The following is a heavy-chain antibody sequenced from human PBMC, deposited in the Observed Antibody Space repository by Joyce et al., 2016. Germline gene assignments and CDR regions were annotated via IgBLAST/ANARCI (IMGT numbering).Heavy chain of an antibody. CDR3: AKSRGQSYVGWDFDF. CDR2: MSIDGSNK. J-gene: IGHJ4*02. CDR1: GFSLVNYA. Sequence: QVQLVESGGGVVQPGKSLRLSCSASGFSLVNYATHWVRQAPGKGVGWVAVMSIDGSNKHYTASVRGRFTVSRDNSKNTLYLQRNNLRTEDMAVYYCAKSRGQSYVGWDFDFWGQGALVTVSS. D-gene: IGHD5-18*01. V-gene: IGHV3-30*18.